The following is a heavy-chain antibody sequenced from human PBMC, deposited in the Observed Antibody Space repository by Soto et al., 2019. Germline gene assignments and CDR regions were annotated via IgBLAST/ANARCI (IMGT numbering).Heavy chain of an antibody. J-gene: IGHJ6*02. Sequence: GGSLRLSCAASGFTFSSYAMRWVRQAPGKGLEWVAVISYDGSNKYYADSVKGRFTISRDNSKNTLYLQMNSLRAEDTAVYYCAREDCSSTSCYYGMDVWGQGTTVTVSS. CDR3: AREDCSSTSCYYGMDV. D-gene: IGHD2-2*01. V-gene: IGHV3-30-3*01. CDR2: ISYDGSNK. CDR1: GFTFSSYA.